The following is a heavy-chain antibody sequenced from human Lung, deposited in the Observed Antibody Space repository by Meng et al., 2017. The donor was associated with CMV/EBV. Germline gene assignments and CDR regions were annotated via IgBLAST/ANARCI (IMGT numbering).Heavy chain of an antibody. D-gene: IGHD3-22*01. CDR3: VRDQGGESMIAVLIERFGMDV. CDR2: ISYDGSNK. J-gene: IGHJ6*02. CDR1: GFTFNTYA. V-gene: IGHV3-30*04. Sequence: GESXKISCAASGFTFNTYAMHWVRQAPGKGLEWVAVISYDGSNKYTADSVQGRLTISRDNSKNNLYLQMNSLTVEDTAVYYCVRDQGGESMIAVLIERFGMDVWXQETTVTVSS.